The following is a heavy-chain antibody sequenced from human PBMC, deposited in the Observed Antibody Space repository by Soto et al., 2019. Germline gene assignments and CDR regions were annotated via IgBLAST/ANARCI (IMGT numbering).Heavy chain of an antibody. Sequence: QVQLVQSGAEVKKPGPSVKVSCEASGGTFSSYPINWVRQAPGQGLEWMGGIIPFFGTSNYAQKFQGRVTNTADDSTSTAYVELRSLRSEDTAVYYCARVGHITNYGMAVWGQGTTVTVSS. J-gene: IGHJ6*02. CDR2: IIPFFGTS. D-gene: IGHD1-26*01. CDR1: GGTFSSYP. CDR3: ARVGHITNYGMAV. V-gene: IGHV1-69*01.